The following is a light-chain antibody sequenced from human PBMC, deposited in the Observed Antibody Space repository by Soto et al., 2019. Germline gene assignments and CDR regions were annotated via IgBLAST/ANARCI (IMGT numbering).Light chain of an antibody. V-gene: IGLV1-40*01. CDR3: QSYDSSLSGSMGYV. Sequence: QSVLTQPPSVSGAPGQRVTISCTGSSSNIGAGYDVHWYQQLPGTAPKLLIYGNSNRPSGVPDRFSGSKSGTSASLAITGLQAEDEADYYCQSYDSSLSGSMGYVFGTGTKVTVL. CDR2: GNS. J-gene: IGLJ1*01. CDR1: SSNIGAGYD.